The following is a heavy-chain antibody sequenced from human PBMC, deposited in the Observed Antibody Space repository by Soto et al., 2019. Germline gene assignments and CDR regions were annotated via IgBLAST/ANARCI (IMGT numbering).Heavy chain of an antibody. D-gene: IGHD3-22*01. CDR3: AHRLGPYYYDSSGYYDY. J-gene: IGHJ4*02. V-gene: IGHV2-5*01. CDR2: IYWNDDK. Sequence: QITLKESGPTLVKPTQTLTLTCTFSGFSLSTSGVGVGWIRQPPGKALEWLSLIYWNDDKRYSPALKSRLTITKDASKNRVVVTMTNMDPVDTATYYCAHRLGPYYYDSSGYYDYWGQGTLVTVSS. CDR1: GFSLSTSGVG.